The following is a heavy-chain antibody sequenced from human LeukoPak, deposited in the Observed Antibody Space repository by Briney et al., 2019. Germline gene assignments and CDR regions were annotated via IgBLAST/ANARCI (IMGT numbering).Heavy chain of an antibody. CDR1: GGSISSSKYY. Sequence: SETLSLTYIVSGGSISSSKYYWGWIRQPPGKGLEWIGTIFNSGSTHYNPSLKSRVTISVDTSKNQFSLKLSSVTAADTAVYFCARARNYYDSSDYYYEGDAFDIWGQGTMVTVSS. CDR2: IFNSGST. D-gene: IGHD3-22*01. CDR3: ARARNYYDSSDYYYEGDAFDI. V-gene: IGHV4-39*07. J-gene: IGHJ3*02.